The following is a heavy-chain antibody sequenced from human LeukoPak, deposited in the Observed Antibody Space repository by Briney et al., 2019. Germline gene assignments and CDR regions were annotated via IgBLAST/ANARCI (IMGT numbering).Heavy chain of an antibody. CDR3: ARDLRYFDWPYLEQGAFDI. Sequence: GGSLRLSCAASGFTFSSYWMSWVRQAPGKGLEWVANIKQDGSEKYYVDSVKGRFTISRDNAKNSLYLQMNSLRAEDTAVYYCARDLRYFDWPYLEQGAFDIWGQGTMVTVSP. V-gene: IGHV3-7*03. CDR2: IKQDGSEK. CDR1: GFTFSSYW. J-gene: IGHJ3*02. D-gene: IGHD3-9*01.